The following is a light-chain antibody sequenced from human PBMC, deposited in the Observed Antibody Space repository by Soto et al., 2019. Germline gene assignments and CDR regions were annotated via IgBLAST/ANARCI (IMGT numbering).Light chain of an antibody. CDR2: DAS. Sequence: ELGLTQSPATLSLSPGDRAILYCRASQSVSSYLALYQQKPGQAPRLLIYDASNRATCIPARFSGRGSGTDFTLTTCSLEPADVAVYYCQNRSNWPRTFRQGTKMEPK. J-gene: IGKJ2*01. V-gene: IGKV3-11*01. CDR1: QSVSSY. CDR3: QNRSNWPRT.